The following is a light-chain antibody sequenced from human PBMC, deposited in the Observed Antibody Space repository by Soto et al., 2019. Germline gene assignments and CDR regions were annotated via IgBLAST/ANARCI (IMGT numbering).Light chain of an antibody. V-gene: IGKV3-20*01. CDR2: GAS. CDR1: QSVSDNY. CDR3: QQYDRSPWT. J-gene: IGKJ1*01. Sequence: EMVVTQSPDTLSLSPGERATLFCRASQSVSDNYLAWYQQKPGQAPRLLIYGASSRATGIPDRFTGAGSGTDFTLTIRRVETEDFAVYYCQQYDRSPWTFGQGTKVEIK.